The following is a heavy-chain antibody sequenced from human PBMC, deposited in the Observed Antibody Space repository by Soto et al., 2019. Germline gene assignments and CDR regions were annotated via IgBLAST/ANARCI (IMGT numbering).Heavy chain of an antibody. V-gene: IGHV4-34*01. Sequence: PWETLSLTCAVSGGSFNDYYWSWIRQPPGKGLEWIGEIKHSGLTNYNSSLKSRITMSVDTTKNRFSLKLSSVTAADTAVYYCARGDSTTWPPDAFEIWGQGTVVTVSS. CDR2: IKHSGLT. J-gene: IGHJ3*02. CDR1: GGSFNDYY. CDR3: ARGDSTTWPPDAFEI. D-gene: IGHD2-2*01.